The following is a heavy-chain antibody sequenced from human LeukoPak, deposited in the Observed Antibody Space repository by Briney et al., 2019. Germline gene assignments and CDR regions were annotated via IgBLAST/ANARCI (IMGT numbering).Heavy chain of an antibody. J-gene: IGHJ3*01. CDR2: VNGPGDWT. V-gene: IGHV3-74*01. D-gene: IGHD6-25*01. Sequence: GGSLRLSCAASGFTFSSHWMHWVRQAPGEGLVWVSRVNGPGDWTHYADSVRGRFIISRDNAENTISLQMNNLRAEDTAVYFCAREVFEGQRQSDAFDVWGQGAVVTVSS. CDR3: AREVFEGQRQSDAFDV. CDR1: GFTFSSHW.